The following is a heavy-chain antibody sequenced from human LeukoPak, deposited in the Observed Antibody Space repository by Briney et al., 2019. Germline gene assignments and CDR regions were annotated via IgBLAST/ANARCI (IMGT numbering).Heavy chain of an antibody. CDR1: GLTFDDYG. D-gene: IGHD3-10*01. CDR2: INWNGGST. CDR3: ARHLGLWFGELLIPGAFDI. V-gene: IGHV3-20*04. J-gene: IGHJ3*02. Sequence: GGSLRLSCAASGLTFDDYGMSWVRQAPGKGLEWVSGINWNGGSTGYADSVKGRFTISRDNAKNSLYLQMNSLRAEDTALYYCARHLGLWFGELLIPGAFDIWGQGTMVTVSS.